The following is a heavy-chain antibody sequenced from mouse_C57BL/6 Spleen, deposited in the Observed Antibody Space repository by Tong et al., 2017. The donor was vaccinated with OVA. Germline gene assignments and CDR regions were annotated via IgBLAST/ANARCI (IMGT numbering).Heavy chain of an antibody. Sequence: EVQLQESGPELVKPGASVKISCKASGYSFTDYNMNWVKQSHGKSLEWIGYINPNNGGTSYNQKFKGKATLTVNKSSSTAYMELRSLTSEDSAVYYCARKLDYGSSPDYWGQGTTLTVSS. CDR1: GYSFTDYN. D-gene: IGHD1-1*01. J-gene: IGHJ2*01. CDR2: INPNNGGT. V-gene: IGHV1-22*01. CDR3: ARKLDYGSSPDY.